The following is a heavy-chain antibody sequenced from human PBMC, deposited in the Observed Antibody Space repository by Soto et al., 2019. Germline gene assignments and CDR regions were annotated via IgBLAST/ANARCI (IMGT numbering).Heavy chain of an antibody. CDR3: ARMISSAADR. CDR1: NYNFTNYA. CDR2: ISTYNGNT. J-gene: IGHJ5*02. V-gene: IGHV1-18*01. Sequence: ASVKVSCKTSNYNFTNYAITWVRQAPGQGLEWVGWISTYNGNTKSAQNLQGRVTMTTDTSTATAYMDLRALRSDDTAIYYCARMISSAADRWGQGALVTV. D-gene: IGHD3-16*01.